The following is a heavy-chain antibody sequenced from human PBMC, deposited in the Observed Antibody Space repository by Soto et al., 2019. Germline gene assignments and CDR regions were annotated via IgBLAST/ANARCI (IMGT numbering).Heavy chain of an antibody. Sequence: ASVKVSCKASGYTFTSYYMHWVRQAPGQGLEWMGIINPSGGSTSYAQKFQGRVTMTRDTSTSTVYMELSSLRSEDTAVYYCARTVRKGTIFGVVITLDYYYMDVWGKGTTVTVSS. V-gene: IGHV1-46*03. D-gene: IGHD3-3*01. J-gene: IGHJ6*03. CDR2: INPSGGST. CDR3: ARTVRKGTIFGVVITLDYYYMDV. CDR1: GYTFTSYY.